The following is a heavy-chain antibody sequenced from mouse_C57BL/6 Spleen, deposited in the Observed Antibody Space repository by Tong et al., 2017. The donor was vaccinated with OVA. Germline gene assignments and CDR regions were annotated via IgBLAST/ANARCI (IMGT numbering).Heavy chain of an antibody. J-gene: IGHJ2*01. D-gene: IGHD2-5*01. V-gene: IGHV1-15*01. CDR2: IDPETGGT. Sequence: VQLQESGPELVRPGASVTLSCKASGYTFTDYEMHWVKQTPVHGLEWIGAIDPETGGTAYNQKFKGKAILTADKSSSTAYMELRSLTSEDYAVYYCTRSGSNLSFDYWGQGTTLTVSS. CDR1: GYTFTDYE. CDR3: TRSGSNLSFDY.